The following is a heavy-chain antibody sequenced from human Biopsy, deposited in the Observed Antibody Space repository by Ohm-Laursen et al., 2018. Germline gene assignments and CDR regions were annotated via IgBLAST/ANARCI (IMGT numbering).Heavy chain of an antibody. J-gene: IGHJ4*02. CDR1: GYTFTTYG. V-gene: IGHV1-18*01. CDR2: ISAYNGNT. CDR3: ARCSTPYYDFWSGYQPTYYFDY. Sequence: ASVKVSCKVSGYTFTTYGISWVRQAPGQGLEWMGWISAYNGNTNYAQKLQGRVTMTTDTSTSTAYMELRSLRSDDTAVYYCARCSTPYYDFWSGYQPTYYFDYWGQGTLVTVSS. D-gene: IGHD3-3*01.